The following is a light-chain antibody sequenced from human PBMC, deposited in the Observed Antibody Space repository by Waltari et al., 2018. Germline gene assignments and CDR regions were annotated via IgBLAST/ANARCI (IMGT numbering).Light chain of an antibody. CDR3: ASWDDTLSGPRV. V-gene: IGLV1-47*01. J-gene: IGLJ3*02. CDR2: RNY. Sequence: QSVLTQPPSVSGTPGQRVTISCSGTTSTIGSNSVYWYQQLPGTAPKLLIYRNYQRPSGVPNRFSGSRSGTSASLAISGLQSEDEADYYCASWDDTLSGPRVFGGGTRLTVL. CDR1: TSTIGSNS.